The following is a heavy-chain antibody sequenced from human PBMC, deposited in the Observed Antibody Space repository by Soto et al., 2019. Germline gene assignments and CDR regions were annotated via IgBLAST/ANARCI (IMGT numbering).Heavy chain of an antibody. J-gene: IGHJ4*02. Sequence: QITLKESGPTLVRPTQTLTLTCAFSGFSLSTSGVGVGWIRQPPGKALEWLAVIYWDDSKHYSPSLRSTLTITKDNSKNLVVLTMTNMDPMDTVTYYCSHKGPEDGPLDYWGQGTMFTVSS. CDR1: GFSLSTSGVG. V-gene: IGHV2-5*02. CDR2: IYWDDSK. CDR3: SHKGPEDGPLDY.